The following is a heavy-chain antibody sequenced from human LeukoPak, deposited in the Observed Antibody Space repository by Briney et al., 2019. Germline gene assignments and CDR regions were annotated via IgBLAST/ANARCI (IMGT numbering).Heavy chain of an antibody. CDR2: INTNTGNP. J-gene: IGHJ5*02. CDR3: ARDGGKGYSSGWYEFDP. Sequence: ASVKVSCKASGYTFTSYAMNWVRQAPGQGLEWMGWINTNTGNPTYAQGLTGRFVFSLDTSVSTAYLQISSLKAEDTAVYYCARDGGKGYSSGWYEFDPWGQGTLVTVSS. D-gene: IGHD6-19*01. CDR1: GYTFTSYA. V-gene: IGHV7-4-1*02.